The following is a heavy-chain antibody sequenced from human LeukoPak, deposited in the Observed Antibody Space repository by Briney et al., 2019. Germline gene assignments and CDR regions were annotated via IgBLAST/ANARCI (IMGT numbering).Heavy chain of an antibody. CDR2: INHSGST. V-gene: IGHV4-34*01. CDR3: ATPKLRYFDWLPNYYYYGMDV. CDR1: GGSFSGYY. D-gene: IGHD3-9*01. Sequence: SETLSLTCAVYGGSFSGYYWSWIRQPPGKGLEWIGEINHSGSTNYNPSLKSRVTISVDTSKNQFSLKLSSVTAADTAVYYCATPKLRYFDWLPNYYYYGMDVWGKGTTVTVSS. J-gene: IGHJ6*04.